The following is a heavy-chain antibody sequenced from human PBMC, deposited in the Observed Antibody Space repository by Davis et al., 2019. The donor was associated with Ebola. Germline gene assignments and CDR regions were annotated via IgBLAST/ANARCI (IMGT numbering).Heavy chain of an antibody. Sequence: GGSLRLSCAASGFTFSTYAMSWVRQAPGKGLEWVSVIYSGGTTNYADSVKGRFTISRHNSKNTLYLQINSLRAEDTAVYYCAREGKYRDESRTFDYWGQGTLVTVSS. CDR1: GFTFSTYA. CDR2: IYSGGTT. D-gene: IGHD2-2*01. V-gene: IGHV3-53*04. J-gene: IGHJ4*02. CDR3: AREGKYRDESRTFDY.